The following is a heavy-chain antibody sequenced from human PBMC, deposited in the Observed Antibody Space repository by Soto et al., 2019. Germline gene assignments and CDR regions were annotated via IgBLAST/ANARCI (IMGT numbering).Heavy chain of an antibody. J-gene: IGHJ5*02. CDR2: ISHDGINK. D-gene: IGHD6-19*01. CDR3: ARDMYSSDYFVKWFEP. Sequence: QVRLVESGGGVVQPGRSLRLSCTASGFSFSSYAMYWFRQPPGKGLEWVAVISHDGINKHYADSVKGRVTVSRDNSNHSLDRQLNSLRGEDTAMYYCARDMYSSDYFVKWFEPWGQGTLVTVSS. CDR1: GFSFSSYA. V-gene: IGHV3-30-3*01.